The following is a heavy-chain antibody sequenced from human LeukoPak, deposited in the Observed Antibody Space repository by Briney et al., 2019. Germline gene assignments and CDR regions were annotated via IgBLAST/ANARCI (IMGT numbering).Heavy chain of an antibody. D-gene: IGHD3-3*01. CDR2: IYYSGST. CDR3: ARRGSNFWSGYFSDYYMDV. CDR1: GGSISSYY. J-gene: IGHJ6*03. V-gene: IGHV4-59*01. Sequence: SETLSLTCTVSGGSISSYYWSWIRQPPGKGLEWIGYIYYSGSTNYNPSLKSRVTISVDTSKNQFSLKLSSVTAADTAVYYCARRGSNFWSGYFSDYYMDVWGRGTTVTVSS.